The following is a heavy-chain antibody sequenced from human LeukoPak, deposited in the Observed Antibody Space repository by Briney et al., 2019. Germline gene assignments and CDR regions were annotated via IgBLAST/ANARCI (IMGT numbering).Heavy chain of an antibody. CDR1: GFTFSSYS. CDR3: AGHYDSSGYDYYYGMDV. CDR2: ISISSSYI. J-gene: IGHJ6*02. Sequence: GRSLRLSGAASGFTFSSYSMDWVRQAPGKGLEWVSSISISSSYIYYADSVKGRFTISRDNAKNSLYLQMNSLRAEDTAVYYCAGHYDSSGYDYYYGMDVWGQGTTVTVSS. D-gene: IGHD3-22*01. V-gene: IGHV3-21*01.